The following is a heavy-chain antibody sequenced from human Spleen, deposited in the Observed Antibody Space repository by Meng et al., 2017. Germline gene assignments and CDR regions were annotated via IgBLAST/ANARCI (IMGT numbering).Heavy chain of an antibody. V-gene: IGHV3-53*01. D-gene: IGHD5-12*01. CDR3: ARGKSGYLPFDY. J-gene: IGHJ4*02. CDR1: GFTFSRYG. Sequence: GGSLRLSCTASGFTFSRYGFSWVRQAPGKGLEWVSVIYSGGSTYYADSVKGRFTISRDNSKNTLYLQMNSLRAEDTAVYYCARGKSGYLPFDYWGQGTLVTVSS. CDR2: IYSGGST.